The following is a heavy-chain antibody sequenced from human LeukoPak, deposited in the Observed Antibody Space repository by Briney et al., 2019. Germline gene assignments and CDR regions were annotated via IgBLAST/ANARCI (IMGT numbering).Heavy chain of an antibody. J-gene: IGHJ6*03. CDR1: GFTFSSYW. Sequence: PGGSLRLSCAASGFTFSSYWMSWVRQAPGKGLEWVANIKQDGSEKYYVDSVKGRFTISRDNAKNSLYLQMNSLRAEDTAVYYCARDLVGWSGYIIKYYYYYMDVWGKGTTVTVSS. D-gene: IGHD3-3*01. CDR2: IKQDGSEK. V-gene: IGHV3-7*01. CDR3: ARDLVGWSGYIIKYYYYYMDV.